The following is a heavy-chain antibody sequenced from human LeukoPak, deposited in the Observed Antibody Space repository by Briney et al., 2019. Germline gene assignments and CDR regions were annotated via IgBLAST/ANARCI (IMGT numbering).Heavy chain of an antibody. CDR3: ARATTVRRGPVSFDY. CDR1: GGSISNGGYY. Sequence: SETLSLTCIVSGGSISNGGYYWSWIRQHPGKGLEWIGYIYYSGSTYYNPSLKSRVTISVDASNNQFSLKLSSVTAADTAVYYCARATTVRRGPVSFDYWGQGTLVTVSS. V-gene: IGHV4-31*03. J-gene: IGHJ4*02. D-gene: IGHD1-1*01. CDR2: IYYSGST.